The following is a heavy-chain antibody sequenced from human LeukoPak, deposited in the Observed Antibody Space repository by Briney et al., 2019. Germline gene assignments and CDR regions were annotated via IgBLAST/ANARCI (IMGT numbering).Heavy chain of an antibody. CDR2: IYHSGST. CDR1: GGSISSGGYS. V-gene: IGHV4-30-2*01. D-gene: IGHD3-10*01. Sequence: SETLSLTCAVSGGSISSGGYSWSWIRQPPGKGLEWIGYIYHSGSTYYNPSLKSRFTISVDRSKNQFSLKLSSVTAADTAVYYCAGGKYSMVRGVIIDYFDYWGQGTLVTVSS. CDR3: AGGKYSMVRGVIIDYFDY. J-gene: IGHJ4*02.